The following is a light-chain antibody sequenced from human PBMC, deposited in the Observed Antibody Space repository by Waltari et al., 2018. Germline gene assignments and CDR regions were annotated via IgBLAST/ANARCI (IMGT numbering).Light chain of an antibody. CDR3: QQLNSYPPT. Sequence: QLTQSPSSLSASVGDRVTITCRASQGISRFLAWYQQKAVKTPKRLIYAASTLQSGVPSRFSGSGSGTDFTLTISSLQPEDFATYYCQQLNSYPPTFGGGTKVEIK. CDR2: AAS. CDR1: QGISRF. V-gene: IGKV1-9*01. J-gene: IGKJ4*01.